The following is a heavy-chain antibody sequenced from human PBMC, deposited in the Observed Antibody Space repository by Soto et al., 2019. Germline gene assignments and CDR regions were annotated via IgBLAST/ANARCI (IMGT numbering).Heavy chain of an antibody. CDR3: AKKGLGSLKTFCSNSECNYAFDL. CDR2: ISGGGDGT. D-gene: IGHD2-8*01. CDR1: GFTFINYA. J-gene: IGHJ3*01. V-gene: IGHV3-23*01. Sequence: EVQLLESGGGLVQPGGSLRLSCAASGFTFINYAMIWVRQAPGKGLEWVSTISGGGDGTYYADSVKGHFTISRDNSKNTLYLQMNSLRAEDTAIYYCAKKGLGSLKTFCSNSECNYAFDLWGQGTVVTVSS.